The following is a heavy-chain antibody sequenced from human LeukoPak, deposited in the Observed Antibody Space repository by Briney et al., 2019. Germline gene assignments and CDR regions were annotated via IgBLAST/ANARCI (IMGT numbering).Heavy chain of an antibody. D-gene: IGHD5-18*01. V-gene: IGHV3-11*01. Sequence: PGGSLRLSCAASGFTFSDYYMSWLRQAPGKGLEWVSYISSSGSTIYYADSVKGRFTISRDNAKNSLYLQMNSLRAEDTAVYYCARDFRRGGYSYGLDYWGQGTLVTVSS. CDR2: ISSSGSTI. J-gene: IGHJ4*02. CDR1: GFTFSDYY. CDR3: ARDFRRGGYSYGLDY.